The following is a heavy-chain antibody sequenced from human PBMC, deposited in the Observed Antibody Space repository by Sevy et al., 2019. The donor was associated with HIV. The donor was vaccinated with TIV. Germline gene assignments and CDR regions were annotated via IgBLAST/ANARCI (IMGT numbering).Heavy chain of an antibody. D-gene: IGHD1-26*01. J-gene: IGHJ4*02. CDR3: ARGGSIVTARDYFDH. V-gene: IGHV4-38-2*01. CDR1: DYSISSGYY. Sequence: SETLSLTCAASDYSISSGYYWGWIRQPPGKGLEWLGSIHHSGSIYYNPSLNSRVTISVDTSKNQFSLKLHSVTAADTAVYYCARGGSIVTARDYFDHWGQGVLVTVSS. CDR2: IHHSGSI.